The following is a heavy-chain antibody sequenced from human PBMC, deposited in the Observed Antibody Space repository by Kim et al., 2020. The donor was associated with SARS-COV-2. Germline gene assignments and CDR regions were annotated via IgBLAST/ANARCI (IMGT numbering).Heavy chain of an antibody. Sequence: NPSLRSRVNISVDPSKNQFSLKLRSVTAADTAVYYCASLMTTVTVFGFDPWGQGTLVTVSS. D-gene: IGHD4-4*01. J-gene: IGHJ5*02. CDR3: ASLMTTVTVFGFDP. V-gene: IGHV4-31*02.